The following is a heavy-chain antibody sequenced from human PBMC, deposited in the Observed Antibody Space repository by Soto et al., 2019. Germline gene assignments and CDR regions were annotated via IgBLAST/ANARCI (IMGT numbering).Heavy chain of an antibody. J-gene: IGHJ6*02. D-gene: IGHD6-13*01. CDR1: GMTFSQSA. V-gene: IGHV3-33*04. CDR2: IWNDGSFQ. Sequence: PGGSLRLSCAASGMTFSQSAMHWVRRAPCKGLEWVAGIWNDGSFQDYVDSVKGRFSISRDNSKNTLYLQMNNLRADDTAIYYCARGIGVAGRFFYYYGLDVWGQGTPVTVSS. CDR3: ARGIGVAGRFFYYYGLDV.